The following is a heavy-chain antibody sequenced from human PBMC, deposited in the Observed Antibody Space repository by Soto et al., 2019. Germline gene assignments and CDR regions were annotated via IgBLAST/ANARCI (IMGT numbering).Heavy chain of an antibody. V-gene: IGHV4-59*01. J-gene: IGHJ4*02. CDR1: SGSISGYY. CDR3: ARVSSTPQTGWLLFYFDY. CDR2: IHYSGNP. Sequence: SETLSLTCTVSSGSISGYYWGWIRQPPGEGLEWIGYIHYSGNPHYNPSLKSRVAISVDTSRSQFSLRLSSVTAADTAVYYCARVSSTPQTGWLLFYFDYWGQGTLVTVSS. D-gene: IGHD5-12*01.